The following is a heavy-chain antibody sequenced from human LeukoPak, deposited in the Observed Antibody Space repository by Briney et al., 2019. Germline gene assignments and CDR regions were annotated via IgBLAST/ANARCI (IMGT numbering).Heavy chain of an antibody. V-gene: IGHV4-38-2*02. CDR1: GFTVSSNS. D-gene: IGHD3-22*01. Sequence: GSLRLSCTVSGFTVSSNSMSWVRQAPGKGLEWIGSIYHSGSTYYNPSLKSRVTISVDTSKNQFSLKLSSVTAADTAVYYCAREGNFDDSSGYYSSYFDYWGQGTLVTVSS. CDR2: IYHSGST. J-gene: IGHJ4*02. CDR3: AREGNFDDSSGYYSSYFDY.